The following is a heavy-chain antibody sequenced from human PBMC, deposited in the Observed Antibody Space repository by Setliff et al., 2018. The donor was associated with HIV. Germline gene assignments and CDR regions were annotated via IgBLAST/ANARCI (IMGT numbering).Heavy chain of an antibody. D-gene: IGHD2-21*01. J-gene: IGHJ3*02. CDR3: VRDLMWAFDI. Sequence: GGSLRLSCAASGFTFSDNHMYWMRRAPGKGLERISYISGTGSDSHYTDSVKGRFTISRDNANNSLWLQMNSLRVEDTAVYYCVRDLMWAFDIWGQGTMVTVSS. CDR2: ISGTGSDS. V-gene: IGHV3-11*04. CDR1: GFTFSDNH.